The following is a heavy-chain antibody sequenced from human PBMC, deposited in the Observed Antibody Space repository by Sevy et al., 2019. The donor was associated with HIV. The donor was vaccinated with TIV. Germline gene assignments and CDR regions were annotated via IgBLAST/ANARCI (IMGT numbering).Heavy chain of an antibody. CDR1: GGSISSYY. J-gene: IGHJ6*02. CDR3: ARGSCSSTSGYEDYYYYGMDV. Sequence: SETLSLTCTVSGGSISSYYWSWIRQPPGKGLEWIGYIYYSGSTNYNPSLKSRVTISVDTSKNQFSLKLSSVTAADTAVYYCARGSCSSTSGYEDYYYYGMDVWGQGTTVTVSS. V-gene: IGHV4-59*01. D-gene: IGHD2-2*01. CDR2: IYYSGST.